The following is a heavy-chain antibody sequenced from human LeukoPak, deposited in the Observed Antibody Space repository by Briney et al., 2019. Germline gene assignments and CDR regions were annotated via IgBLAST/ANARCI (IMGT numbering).Heavy chain of an antibody. Sequence: SQTLSLTCTVSGGSISSGGYYWSWIRQPPGKGLEWIGYIYYSGSTNYNPSLESRVTISVDTSKNQFSLKLSSVTAADTAVYYCARGVYSSSWYYFDYWGQGTLVTVSS. D-gene: IGHD6-13*01. CDR2: IYYSGST. V-gene: IGHV4-61*08. CDR3: ARGVYSSSWYYFDY. CDR1: GGSISSGGYY. J-gene: IGHJ4*02.